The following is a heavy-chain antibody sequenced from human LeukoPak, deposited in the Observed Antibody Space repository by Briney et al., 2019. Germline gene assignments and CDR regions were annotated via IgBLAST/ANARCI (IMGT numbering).Heavy chain of an antibody. D-gene: IGHD2-8*01. V-gene: IGHV3-7*05. Sequence: VGSLRLSCPASGFTFSRYWMGWARQAPGKGLEWVATIKEDGGEKYYVDSVKGRFTISRDNAKNSLFLQMNSLRAEDTAVYYCAVHNGDYWGQGTLVTVSS. J-gene: IGHJ4*02. CDR2: IKEDGGEK. CDR1: GFTFSRYW. CDR3: AVHNGDY.